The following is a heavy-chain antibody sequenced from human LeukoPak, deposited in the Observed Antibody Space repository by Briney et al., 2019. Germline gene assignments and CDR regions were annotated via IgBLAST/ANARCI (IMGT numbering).Heavy chain of an antibody. CDR3: ARLVVGPKARYFQH. D-gene: IGHD3-10*01. CDR2: INHSGST. J-gene: IGHJ1*01. V-gene: IGHV4-34*01. CDR1: GGSFSGYY. Sequence: SETLSLTCAVYGGSFSGYYWSWTRQPPGKGLEWIGEINHSGSTNYNPSLKSRVTISVDTSKNQFSLKLSSVTAADTAVYYCARLVVGPKARYFQHWGQGTLVTVSS.